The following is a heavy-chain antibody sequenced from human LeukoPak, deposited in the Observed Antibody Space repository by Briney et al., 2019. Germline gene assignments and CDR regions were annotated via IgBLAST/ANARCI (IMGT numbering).Heavy chain of an antibody. D-gene: IGHD6-19*01. V-gene: IGHV3-23*01. CDR2: ISGSGDST. CDR3: AASDGSGWYRYFQH. CDR1: GFTFSTNT. J-gene: IGHJ1*01. Sequence: GGSLRLSCAASGFTFSTNTMSWVRQAPGKGLEWVSAISGSGDSTHYANSVKGRFSISRDNFKNTVYLQMNSLRAEDTATYYCAASDGSGWYRYFQHWGQGTLVTVSS.